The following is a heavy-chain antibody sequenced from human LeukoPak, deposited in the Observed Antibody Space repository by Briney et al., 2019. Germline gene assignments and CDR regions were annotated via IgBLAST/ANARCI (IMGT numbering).Heavy chain of an antibody. CDR2: INHSGST. V-gene: IGHV4-34*01. Sequence: SETLSLTCAVYGGSFSGYYWSWIRQPPGKGLEWIGEINHSGSTNYNPSLKSRVTISVDTSKNQFSLKLSSVTAAGTAVYYCARDAVASDTYYYYYGMDVWGQGTTVTVSS. D-gene: IGHD2-15*01. J-gene: IGHJ6*02. CDR3: ARDAVASDTYYYYYGMDV. CDR1: GGSFSGYY.